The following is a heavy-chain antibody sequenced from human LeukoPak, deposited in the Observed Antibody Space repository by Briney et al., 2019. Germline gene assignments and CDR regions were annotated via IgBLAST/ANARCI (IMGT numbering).Heavy chain of an antibody. V-gene: IGHV1-69*01. D-gene: IGHD2-2*01. CDR1: GGSFIRDA. Sequence: PGSSVNVSCKASGGSFIRDAIVWVRQDPGQRLEWMGGIIPIFGTTNYAQKFQGRVTITADESTSTAYMELSSLRSEDTAVYYCARGSLSRVVAPAAAVDAFDIWGQGTMVTVPS. J-gene: IGHJ3*02. CDR2: IIPIFGTT. CDR3: ARGSLSRVVAPAAAVDAFDI.